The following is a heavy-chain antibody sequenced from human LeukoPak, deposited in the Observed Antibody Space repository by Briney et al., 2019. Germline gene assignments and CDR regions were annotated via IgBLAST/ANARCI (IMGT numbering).Heavy chain of an antibody. V-gene: IGHV4-38-2*02. Sequence: SETLPLTCTVSGYSISSGYYWGWIRQPPGKGLEWIGIIYHSGRTDYNPSLKSRVTISVDTSKNQFSLKLSSVTAADTAVYYCARAGYCSSTSRSRAGYNWFDPWGQGTLVTVSS. CDR2: IYHSGRT. CDR3: ARAGYCSSTSRSRAGYNWFDP. D-gene: IGHD2-2*03. CDR1: GYSISSGYY. J-gene: IGHJ5*02.